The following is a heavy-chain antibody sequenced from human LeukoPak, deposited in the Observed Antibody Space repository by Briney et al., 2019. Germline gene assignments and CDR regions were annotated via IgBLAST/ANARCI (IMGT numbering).Heavy chain of an antibody. J-gene: IGHJ6*02. Sequence: PGGSLRLSCAASGFTVSSNYMSWVRQAPGKGLEWVSVIYSGGSTYYADSVKGRFTISRDNSKNTLYLQMNSLRAEDTAVYYCAREQSVVVVAATNYYYYGMDVWGQGTTVTVSS. V-gene: IGHV3-53*01. CDR2: IYSGGST. CDR1: GFTVSSNY. D-gene: IGHD2-15*01. CDR3: AREQSVVVVAATNYYYYGMDV.